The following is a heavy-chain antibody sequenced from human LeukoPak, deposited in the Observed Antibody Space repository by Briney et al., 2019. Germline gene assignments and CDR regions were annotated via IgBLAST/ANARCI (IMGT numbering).Heavy chain of an antibody. D-gene: IGHD3-10*01. CDR2: INTNTGNP. Sequence: ASVKVSCKASGYTFTSYAMNWVRQAPGQGLEWMGWINTNTGNPTYAQGFTGRFVFSLGTSVSTAYLQISSLKAEDTTVYYCARDHPDPYLPRPYYYGSGSYYNQDDYWGQGTLVTVSS. V-gene: IGHV7-4-1*02. CDR1: GYTFTSYA. CDR3: ARDHPDPYLPRPYYYGSGSYYNQDDY. J-gene: IGHJ4*02.